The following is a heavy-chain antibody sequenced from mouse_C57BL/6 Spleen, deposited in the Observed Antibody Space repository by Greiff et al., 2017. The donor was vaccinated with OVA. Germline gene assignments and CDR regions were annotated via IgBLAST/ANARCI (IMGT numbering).Heavy chain of an antibody. V-gene: IGHV14-3*01. CDR2: IDPANGNT. J-gene: IGHJ3*01. Sequence: VQLQQPGAELVKPGASVKLSCKASGYTFTSYWMHWVKQRPEQGLEWIGRIDPANGNTKYAPKFQGKATITADTSSNTAYLQLSSLTSEDTAIYYCARGDGYYLLDWGQGTLVTVSA. CDR3: ARGDGYYLLD. D-gene: IGHD2-3*01. CDR1: GYTFTSYW.